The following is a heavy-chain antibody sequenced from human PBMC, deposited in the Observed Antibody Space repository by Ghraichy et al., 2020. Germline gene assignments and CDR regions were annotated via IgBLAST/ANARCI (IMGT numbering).Heavy chain of an antibody. V-gene: IGHV3-23*01. CDR2: ISGSGGST. CDR3: AKDTTMIASAVDY. Sequence: GESLNISCAASGFTFSSYAMSWVRQAPGKGLEWVSAISGSGGSTYYADSVKGRFTIARDNSKSTMYLQMNSLRAEDTAVYYCAKDTTMIASAVDYWGQGTLVTVSS. J-gene: IGHJ4*02. CDR1: GFTFSSYA. D-gene: IGHD3-22*01.